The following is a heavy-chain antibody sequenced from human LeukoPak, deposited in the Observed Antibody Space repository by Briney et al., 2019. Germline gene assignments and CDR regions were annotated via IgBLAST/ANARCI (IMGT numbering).Heavy chain of an antibody. V-gene: IGHV1-69*01. Sequence: SVKVSCKASGGTFSSYAISWVRQAPGQGLEWMGGIIPIFGTANYAQKFQGRVTITADESTSTAYMELSSLRSEETAVYYCARGGRSGWSLLLDYWGQGTLVTVSS. CDR2: IIPIFGTA. CDR1: GGTFSSYA. J-gene: IGHJ4*02. D-gene: IGHD6-19*01. CDR3: ARGGRSGWSLLLDY.